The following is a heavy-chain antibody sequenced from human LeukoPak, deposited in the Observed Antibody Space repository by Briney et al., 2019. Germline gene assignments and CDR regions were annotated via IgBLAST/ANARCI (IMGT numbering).Heavy chain of an antibody. D-gene: IGHD3-22*01. CDR1: GGSFTFTSHA. CDR2: LIPIYGSA. Sequence: SVKVSCKASGGSFTFTSHAISWVRQAPGQGLEWMGGLIPIYGSANYAQKFQGRVTITSDESTRTVFMELSSLRPEDSAVYYCAGFFYDNSGDAFDIWGQGTVVTVSS. V-gene: IGHV1-69*13. CDR3: AGFFYDNSGDAFDI. J-gene: IGHJ3*02.